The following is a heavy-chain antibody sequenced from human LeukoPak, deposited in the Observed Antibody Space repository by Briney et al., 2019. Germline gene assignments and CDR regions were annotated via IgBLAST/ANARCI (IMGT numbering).Heavy chain of an antibody. J-gene: IGHJ4*02. V-gene: IGHV3-30*02. CDR1: GFTFSSFG. D-gene: IGHD2-8*02. CDR2: IGYTGTDT. CDR3: ARDLTERKYYIAY. Sequence: PGGSLRLSCAASGFTFSSFGMHWVRQAPGEGLEWVAYIGYTGTDTYYADSVKGRFTISRDNSKNTVHLQVNSLRAADTALYSCARDLTERKYYIAYWGRGALVTVSS.